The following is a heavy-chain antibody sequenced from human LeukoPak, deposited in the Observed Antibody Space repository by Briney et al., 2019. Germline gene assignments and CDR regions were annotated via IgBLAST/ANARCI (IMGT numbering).Heavy chain of an antibody. CDR1: GGSISSYY. CDR3: ARYWGVQLWPHWYFDL. J-gene: IGHJ2*01. CDR2: IYYSGST. D-gene: IGHD5-18*01. V-gene: IGHV4-59*01. Sequence: PSETPSLTCTVSGGSISSYYWSWFRQTPGKGPEWSGYIYYSGSTKYNPSLKSRVTISVDRSKNQFSLKLNSVTAADTAVYYCARYWGVQLWPHWYFDLWGRGSLVTVSS.